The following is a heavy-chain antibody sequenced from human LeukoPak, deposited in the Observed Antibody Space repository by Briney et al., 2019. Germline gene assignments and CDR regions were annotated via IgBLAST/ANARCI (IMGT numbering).Heavy chain of an antibody. CDR3: ARGISSSWYRHNWFDP. V-gene: IGHV4-4*07. J-gene: IGHJ5*02. Sequence: SETLSLTCTGSGGSISSYYWSWIRQPAGKGLEWIGRIYTSGSTNYNPSLKSRATMSVDTSKNQFSLKLSSVTAADTAVYYCARGISSSWYRHNWFDPWGQGTLVTVSS. CDR1: GGSISSYY. D-gene: IGHD6-13*01. CDR2: IYTSGST.